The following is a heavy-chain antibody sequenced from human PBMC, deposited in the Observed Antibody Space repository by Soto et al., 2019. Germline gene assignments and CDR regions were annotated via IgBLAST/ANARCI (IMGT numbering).Heavy chain of an antibody. CDR3: ARDRSRRYDL. CDR2: ISPHNGNA. D-gene: IGHD1-20*01. Sequence: QVHLVQSGPEVKKTGASVKVSCKTSGYPFTSNRLSWVRRAPGQGLEWMGWISPHNGNATYAQKFQDRVTMTADTAVSTGSRELRGLRSDDSSVFYCARDRSRRYDLWGQRSLVSSSA. CDR1: GYPFTSNR. V-gene: IGHV1-18*01. J-gene: IGHJ5*02.